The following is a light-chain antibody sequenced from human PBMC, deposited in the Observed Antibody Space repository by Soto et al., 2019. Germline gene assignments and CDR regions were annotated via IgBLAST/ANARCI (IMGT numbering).Light chain of an antibody. J-gene: IGKJ1*01. V-gene: IGKV1-5*01. CDR1: QSISSW. Sequence: DIQMTQSPSTLSASVGDRVTITCRASQSISSWLAWYQQKPGKAPKLLIYDASSLESGVPSRFSGSGSGTECTLTFSSLQPDDFSTYYCQQYNSYLWTFGQGTKV. CDR3: QQYNSYLWT. CDR2: DAS.